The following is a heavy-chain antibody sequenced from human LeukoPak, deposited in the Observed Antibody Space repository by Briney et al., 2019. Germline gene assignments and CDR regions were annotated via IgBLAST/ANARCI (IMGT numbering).Heavy chain of an antibody. CDR3: ARYYFGSGSYFDY. D-gene: IGHD3-10*01. V-gene: IGHV4-31*03. CDR2: IYYSGST. CDR1: GGSISSGSCY. Sequence: PSENLSLTCTVSGGSISSGSCYWSWIRQHPGKGLECIGYIYYSGSTYYNPSLKSRVTISVDTSKKQFSLKLSSVTAADTAVYYCARYYFGSGSYFDYWGQGTLVTVSS. J-gene: IGHJ4*03.